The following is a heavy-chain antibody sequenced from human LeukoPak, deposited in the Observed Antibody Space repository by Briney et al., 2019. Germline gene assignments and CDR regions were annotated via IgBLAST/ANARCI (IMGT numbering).Heavy chain of an antibody. CDR3: AKDRYSSSWYTIDY. D-gene: IGHD6-13*01. J-gene: IGHJ4*02. CDR1: GFTFDDYA. CDR2: ILGDGSST. V-gene: IGHV3-43*02. Sequence: GGSLRLSCAASGFTFDDYAMHWVRQVPGKGLEWGSLILGDGSSTNYADSVKGRFTISRDNSKNSLYLHMNSLRVEDTALYFCAKDRYSSSWYTIDYWGQGTLVTVSS.